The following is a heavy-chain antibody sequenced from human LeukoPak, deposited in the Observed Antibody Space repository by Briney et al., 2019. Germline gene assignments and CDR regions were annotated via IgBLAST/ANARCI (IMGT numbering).Heavy chain of an antibody. CDR1: GFTFDDYG. D-gene: IGHD5-12*01. CDR2: INWNGDST. Sequence: GGSLRLACAASGFTFDDYGMSWVRQAPGKGLEWVSGINWNGDSTGYADSVKGRFTISRDNARNSLYLQMNSLRAEDTALYYCARAVVGSGYDYFDYWGQGTLVTVSS. J-gene: IGHJ4*02. CDR3: ARAVVGSGYDYFDY. V-gene: IGHV3-20*04.